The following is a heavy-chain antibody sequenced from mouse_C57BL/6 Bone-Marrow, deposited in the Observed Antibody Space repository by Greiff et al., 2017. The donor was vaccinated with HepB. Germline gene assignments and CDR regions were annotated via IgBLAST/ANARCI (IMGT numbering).Heavy chain of an antibody. J-gene: IGHJ2*01. CDR3: ASRSTLYFDY. V-gene: IGHV1-61*01. CDR1: GYTFTSYW. CDR2: IYPSDSET. Sequence: QVQLQQPGAELVRPGSSVKLSCKASGYTFTSYWMDWVKQRPGQGLEWIGNIYPSDSETHYNQKFKDKATLTVDKSSSTAYMQLSSLTSEDSAVYSCASRSTLYFDYWGQGTTLTVSS.